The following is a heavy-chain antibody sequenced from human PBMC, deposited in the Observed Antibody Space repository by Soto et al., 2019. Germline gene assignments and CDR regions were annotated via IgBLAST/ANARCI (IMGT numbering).Heavy chain of an antibody. Sequence: PGGSLRLSCAASGFTFSSYAMGWVRQAPGKGLEWVSAISGSGGSTYYADSVKGRFTISRDNSKNTLYLQMNSLRAEDTAVYYCAKERMELRYFDWLPQGYYWGQGTLVTVSS. CDR2: ISGSGGST. J-gene: IGHJ4*02. V-gene: IGHV3-23*01. D-gene: IGHD3-9*01. CDR3: AKERMELRYFDWLPQGYY. CDR1: GFTFSSYA.